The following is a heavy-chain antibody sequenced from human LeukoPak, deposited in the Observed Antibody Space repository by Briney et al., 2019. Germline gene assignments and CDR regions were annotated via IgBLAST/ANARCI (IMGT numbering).Heavy chain of an antibody. Sequence: GGSLRLSCAASGFTFSTYGTHWVRQAPGKGLEWVAVIRSDGSSEYYADSVEGRFTISRDISKNMLFLQMDNLRVEDTAVYYCAREADCRGGSCYRGAFDIWGQGTMVTVS. J-gene: IGHJ3*02. CDR2: IRSDGSSE. CDR1: GFTFSTYG. D-gene: IGHD2-15*01. CDR3: AREADCRGGSCYRGAFDI. V-gene: IGHV3-33*01.